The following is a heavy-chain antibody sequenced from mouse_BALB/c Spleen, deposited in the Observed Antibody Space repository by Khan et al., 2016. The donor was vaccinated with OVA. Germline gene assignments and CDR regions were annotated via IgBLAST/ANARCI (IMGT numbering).Heavy chain of an antibody. CDR3: ARACCRYDETWFAS. Sequence: EVQLQESGPGLVKPSQSLSLTCSVTGYSITSGYYWNWIRQFPGNKLEWMGYMNYDGANTYNPSLRNRISITRDTSNNQFFLTLNSLTTEDTATYYCARACCRYDETWFASWGQGTLVTVSA. V-gene: IGHV3-6*02. D-gene: IGHD2-14*01. CDR2: MNYDGAN. CDR1: GYSITSGYY. J-gene: IGHJ3*01.